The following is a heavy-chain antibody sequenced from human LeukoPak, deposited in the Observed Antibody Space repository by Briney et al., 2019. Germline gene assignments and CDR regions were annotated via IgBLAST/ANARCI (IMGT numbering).Heavy chain of an antibody. CDR3: ARLDYDRGSYPSDY. D-gene: IGHD1-26*01. CDR2: IYYSGST. CDR1: GGSISSYY. Sequence: PSETLSLTCTVSGGSISSYYWSWIRQPPGKGLEWIGYIYYSGSTDYNPSLKSRVTISVDTSKNQFSLKLSSVTAADTAVYFCARLDYDRGSYPSDYWGQGTLVTVSS. J-gene: IGHJ4*02. V-gene: IGHV4-59*08.